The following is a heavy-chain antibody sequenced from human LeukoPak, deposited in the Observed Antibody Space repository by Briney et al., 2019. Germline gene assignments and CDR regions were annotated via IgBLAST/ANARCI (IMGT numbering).Heavy chain of an antibody. CDR3: ARALGDYYDSSGYYSTDAFDI. D-gene: IGHD3-22*01. CDR2: ISYDGSNK. V-gene: IGHV3-30*01. Sequence: GGSLRLSCAASGFTFSSYAMHWVRQAPGKGLEWVAVISYDGSNKYYADSVKGRFTISRDNSKNTVYLQMNSLRAEDTAVYYCARALGDYYDSSGYYSTDAFDIWGQGTMVTVSS. CDR1: GFTFSSYA. J-gene: IGHJ3*02.